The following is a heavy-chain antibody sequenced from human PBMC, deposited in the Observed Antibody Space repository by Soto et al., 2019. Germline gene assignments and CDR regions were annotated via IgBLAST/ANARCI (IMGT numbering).Heavy chain of an antibody. J-gene: IGHJ4*02. Sequence: SETLSLTCTVSSGSISVTNVFWGWVRQPPGKGLEWIGNVDYSGTAYFSPSLATRVTFHVDNAKNSVSLQMNSLTVEDTAIYYCASSGWGASGTPYLDFWGQGTLVTVSS. CDR1: SGSISVTNVF. CDR3: ASSGWGASGTPYLDF. CDR2: VDYSGTA. D-gene: IGHD1-1*01. V-gene: IGHV4-39*01.